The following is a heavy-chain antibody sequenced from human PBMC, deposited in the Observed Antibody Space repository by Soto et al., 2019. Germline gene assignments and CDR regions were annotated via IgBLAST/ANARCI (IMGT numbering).Heavy chain of an antibody. D-gene: IGHD2-15*01. CDR2: IYYSGTT. V-gene: IGHV4-30-4*01. J-gene: IGHJ1*01. CDR1: GDSISTDDYY. CDR3: ARVMSDCSGGVCYHADEYFQH. Sequence: SETLSLACSVSGDSISTDDYYWSWIRQPPGKGLEWIGYIYYSGTTYYNPSLKSRVTISIDTSKNQFSLKLSSVTAADTAVYYCARVMSDCSGGVCYHADEYFQHWGQGTLVTVSS.